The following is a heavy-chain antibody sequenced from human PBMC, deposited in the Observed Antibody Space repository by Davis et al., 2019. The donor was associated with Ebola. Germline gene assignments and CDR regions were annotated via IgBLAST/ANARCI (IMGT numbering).Heavy chain of an antibody. CDR1: GGTFSRYA. V-gene: IGHV1-69*13. Sequence: VQVSCKASGGTFSRYAISWVRPAPGQGLEWMGGIIPIFGTANYAQKFQGRVTMTTDTSTSTAYMELSGLRFDDTAVYYCARGKWFDPWGQGTLVSVTS. CDR2: IIPIFGTA. CDR3: ARGKWFDP. J-gene: IGHJ5*02.